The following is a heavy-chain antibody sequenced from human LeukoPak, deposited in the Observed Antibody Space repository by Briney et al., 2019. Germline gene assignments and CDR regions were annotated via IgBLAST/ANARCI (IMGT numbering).Heavy chain of an antibody. V-gene: IGHV3-30*02. J-gene: IGHJ4*02. CDR2: IRYDGSNK. Sequence: GGSLSLSCAASGFTFSSYGMHWVRQAPGKGLEWVAFIRYDGSNKYYADSVKGRFTISRDNSKNTLYLQMDSLRTEDTALYYCAKRDRVDTSMATLDYWGQGTLVTVSS. D-gene: IGHD5-18*01. CDR3: AKRDRVDTSMATLDY. CDR1: GFTFSSYG.